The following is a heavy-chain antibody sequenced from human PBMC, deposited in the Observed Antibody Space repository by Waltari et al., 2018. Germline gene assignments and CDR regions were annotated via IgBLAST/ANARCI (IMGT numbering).Heavy chain of an antibody. V-gene: IGHV4-4*02. Sequence: QVQLQESGPGLVKPSGTLSLTCAVSGASISSNYWWSWVRQSPGKGLEWIGQIHHSGRTDSTPSLKSRITISVDKSKNQFSLNLSSVNDADTAVYYCAADRGNGLYFDYWGQGTLVTVSS. D-gene: IGHD2-15*01. CDR2: IHHSGRT. J-gene: IGHJ4*02. CDR1: GASISSNYW. CDR3: AADRGNGLYFDY.